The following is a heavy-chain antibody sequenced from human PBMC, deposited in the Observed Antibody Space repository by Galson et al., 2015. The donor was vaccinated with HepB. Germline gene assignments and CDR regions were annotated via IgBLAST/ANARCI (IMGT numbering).Heavy chain of an antibody. V-gene: IGHV3-21*01. D-gene: IGHD6-13*01. CDR2: ISSSSSYI. CDR3: ARSAAGTRGMDV. J-gene: IGHJ6*02. Sequence: SLRLSCAASGVTFSSYSMNWVRQAPGQGLEWVSSISSSSSYIYYADSVKGRFTISRDNAKNSLYLQMNSLRAEDTAVYYCARSAAGTRGMDVWGQGTTVTVSS. CDR1: GVTFSSYS.